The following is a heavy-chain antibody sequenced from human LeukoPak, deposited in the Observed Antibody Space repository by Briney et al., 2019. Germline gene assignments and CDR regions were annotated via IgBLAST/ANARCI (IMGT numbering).Heavy chain of an antibody. CDR1: GFTFSSYA. J-gene: IGHJ4*02. V-gene: IGHV3-30*14. CDR2: ISYDGSNK. D-gene: IGHD2-21*01. CDR3: AGAIGYFDS. Sequence: GGSLRLSCAASGFTFSSYAMHWVRQAPGKGLEWVAVISYDGSNKYYADSVKGRFTISRDNSKNTLSLQMNSLRAEDTAVYYCAGAIGYFDSWGQGALVTVSS.